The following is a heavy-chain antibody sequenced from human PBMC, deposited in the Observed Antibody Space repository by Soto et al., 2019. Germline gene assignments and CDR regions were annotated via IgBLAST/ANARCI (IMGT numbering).Heavy chain of an antibody. CDR3: ARDRPGSYGVGTAYYYCMDV. V-gene: IGHV3-13*01. D-gene: IGHD5-18*01. CDR2: IGTAGDT. Sequence: EVQLVESGGGLVQPGGSLRLSCAASGFTFSSYDMHWVRQATGKGLEWVSAIGTAGDTYYPGSVKGRFTISRANAKNSLYLQMNSLRAEDTAVYYCARDRPGSYGVGTAYYYCMDVWGQGTTVTVSS. J-gene: IGHJ6*02. CDR1: GFTFSSYD.